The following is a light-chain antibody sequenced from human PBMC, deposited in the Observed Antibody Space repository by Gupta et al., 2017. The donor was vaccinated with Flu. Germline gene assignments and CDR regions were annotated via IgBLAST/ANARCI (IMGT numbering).Light chain of an antibody. J-gene: IGLJ3*02. CDR3: CSDAVSSTWV. V-gene: IGLV2-23*01. Sequence: SALTQPASVSGSPGQSITISCTGTSSDVGSYNLVSWYQQHPGKAPKLMIYEGSNRPSGVTNRFSGSKSGNTATLTISGLQAEDEADYYCCSDAVSSTWVFGGGTKLTVL. CDR2: EGS. CDR1: SSDVGSYNL.